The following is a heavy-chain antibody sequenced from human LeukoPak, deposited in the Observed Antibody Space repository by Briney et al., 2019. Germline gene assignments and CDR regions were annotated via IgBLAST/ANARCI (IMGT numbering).Heavy chain of an antibody. J-gene: IGHJ4*02. D-gene: IGHD3-22*01. CDR3: ATWSVAGSSGYFYYFDY. V-gene: IGHV3-23*01. Sequence: PGGSLRLSCAASGFTFSSYAMSRVRQAPGKGLEWVSGISGGGVSTYYADSMKGRFTISRDNSKNTLYLQMNSLRAEDTAVYYCATWSVAGSSGYFYYFDYWGQGTLVTVSS. CDR1: GFTFSSYA. CDR2: ISGGGVST.